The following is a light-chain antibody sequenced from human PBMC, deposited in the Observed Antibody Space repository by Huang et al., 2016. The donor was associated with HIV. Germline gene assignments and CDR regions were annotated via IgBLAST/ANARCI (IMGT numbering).Light chain of an antibody. Sequence: EILSTQSPGTLSLSPGERATLTCRASQSVGRSSLARYQQQPGRAPTLLIYDASRRASDIPDRFSGSGSGTDFTLTITRLEPQDFAVYYCQQYGSSPTTFGQGTKVEI. V-gene: IGKV3-20*01. CDR2: DAS. CDR1: QSVGRSS. CDR3: QQYGSSPTT. J-gene: IGKJ1*01.